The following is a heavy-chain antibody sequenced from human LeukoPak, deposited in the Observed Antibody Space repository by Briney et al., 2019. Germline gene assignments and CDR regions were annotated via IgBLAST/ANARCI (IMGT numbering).Heavy chain of an antibody. CDR1: GFTFSSYE. J-gene: IGHJ4*02. CDR2: ILNSGTTT. CDR3: ARVSKYSSSLFFYY. V-gene: IGHV3-48*03. Sequence: GSLRLSCAASGFTFSSYEMNWVRQAPGKGLEWVSYILNSGTTTYYADSVKGRFTISRDNAKNSLYLQMNSLRAEDTAVYYCARVSKYSSSLFFYYWGQGTLVTVSS. D-gene: IGHD6-13*01.